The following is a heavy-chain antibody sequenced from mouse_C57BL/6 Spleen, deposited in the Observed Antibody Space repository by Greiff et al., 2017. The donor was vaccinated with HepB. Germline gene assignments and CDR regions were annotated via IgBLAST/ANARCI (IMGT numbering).Heavy chain of an antibody. Sequence: QVQLKQSGAELVKPGASVKISCKASGYAFSSYWMNWVKQRPGKGLEWIGQIYPGDGDTNYNGKFKGKATLTADKSSSTAYMQLSSLTSEDSAVYFCARSITTVGYWYFDVWGTGTTVTVSS. J-gene: IGHJ1*03. CDR1: GYAFSSYW. D-gene: IGHD1-1*01. CDR2: IYPGDGDT. CDR3: ARSITTVGYWYFDV. V-gene: IGHV1-80*01.